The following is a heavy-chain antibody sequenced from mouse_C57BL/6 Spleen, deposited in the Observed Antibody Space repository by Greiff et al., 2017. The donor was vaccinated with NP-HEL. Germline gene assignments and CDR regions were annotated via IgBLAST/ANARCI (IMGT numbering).Heavy chain of an antibody. J-gene: IGHJ4*01. D-gene: IGHD2-10*02. CDR2: IYPGDGDT. V-gene: IGHV1-82*01. CDR3: ARRGYGNHDLYYAMDY. CDR1: GYAFSSSW. Sequence: VQLQQSGPELVKPGASVKISCKASGYAFSSSWMNWVKQRPGKGLEWIGRIYPGDGDTNYNGKFTGKATLTADKSSSTAYLQLSSLTSEDSAVYFCARRGYGNHDLYYAMDYWGQGTSVTVSS.